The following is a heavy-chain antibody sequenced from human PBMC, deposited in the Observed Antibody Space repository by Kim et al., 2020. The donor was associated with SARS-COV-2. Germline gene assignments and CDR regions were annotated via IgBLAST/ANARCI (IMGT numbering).Heavy chain of an antibody. Sequence: APVKVSCKASGYTFTSYGISWVRQAPGQGLEWMGWISAYNGNTNYAQKLQGRVTMTTDTSTSTAYMELRSLRSDDTAVYYCARGGGLGLWFGELTNDYWGQGTLVTVSS. D-gene: IGHD3-10*01. J-gene: IGHJ4*02. V-gene: IGHV1-18*01. CDR1: GYTFTSYG. CDR3: ARGGGLGLWFGELTNDY. CDR2: ISAYNGNT.